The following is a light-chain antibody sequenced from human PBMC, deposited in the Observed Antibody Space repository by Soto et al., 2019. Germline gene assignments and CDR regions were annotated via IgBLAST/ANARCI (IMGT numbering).Light chain of an antibody. CDR1: SSDVGAYNS. J-gene: IGLJ1*01. CDR2: DVS. V-gene: IGLV2-14*01. CDR3: SSYTSSSSYV. Sequence: QSALTQPASVSGSPGQSIGISCTGTSSDVGAYNSVSWYQQYPGKAPKLMIHDVSNRPSGVSDRFSGSKSGNTASLTISGLQAEDEADYYCSSYTSSSSYVFGSGTKVPS.